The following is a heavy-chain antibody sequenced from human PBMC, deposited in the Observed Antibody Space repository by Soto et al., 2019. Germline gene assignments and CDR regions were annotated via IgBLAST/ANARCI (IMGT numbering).Heavy chain of an antibody. Sequence: QVQLVESGGGVVQPGRSLRLSCAASGFTFSSYGMHWVRQAPGKGLEWVAVIWYDGSNKYYADSVKGRFTISRDNSKNTLYLKMNSLRAEDTAVYYCAREWGDGYPFDYWGQGTLVTVSS. CDR3: AREWGDGYPFDY. J-gene: IGHJ4*02. CDR2: IWYDGSNK. D-gene: IGHD5-18*01. V-gene: IGHV3-33*01. CDR1: GFTFSSYG.